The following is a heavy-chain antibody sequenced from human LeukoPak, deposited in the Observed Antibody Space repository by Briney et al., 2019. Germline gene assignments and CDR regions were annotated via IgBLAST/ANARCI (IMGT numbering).Heavy chain of an antibody. CDR3: ARVDGTTVTPYYYYGMDV. CDR2: IIPILGIA. CDR1: GGTFSSYT. J-gene: IGHJ6*02. Sequence: SVKVFCKASGGTFSSYTISWARQAPGQGLEWMGRIIPILGIANYAQKFQGRVTITADKSTSTAYMELSSLRSEDTAVYYCARVDGTTVTPYYYYGMDVWGQGTTVTVSS. D-gene: IGHD4-17*01. V-gene: IGHV1-69*02.